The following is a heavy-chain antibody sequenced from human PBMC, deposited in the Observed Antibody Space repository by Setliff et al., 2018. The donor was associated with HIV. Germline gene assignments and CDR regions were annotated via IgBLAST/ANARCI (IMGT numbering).Heavy chain of an antibody. CDR2: INPNSDDA. CDR1: GYMFTDYY. Sequence: ASVKVSCKASGYMFTDYYIHWVRQAPGQGLEWMGWINPNSDDANYAQKYRGRITITRDTSMSTAYMELSSLRSEDTGMYYCARSSRANEAFDVWGQGTMVTVSS. CDR3: ARSSRANEAFDV. V-gene: IGHV1-2*02. J-gene: IGHJ3*01.